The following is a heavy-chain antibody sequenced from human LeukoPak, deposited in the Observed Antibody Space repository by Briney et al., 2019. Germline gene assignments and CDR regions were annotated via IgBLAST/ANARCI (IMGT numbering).Heavy chain of an antibody. CDR2: ISGTVYGATA. V-gene: IGHV3-49*03. J-gene: IGHJ4*02. CDR1: GFTFGDFA. CDR3: TRDLKAGNRGY. D-gene: IGHD6-19*01. Sequence: GGSLRLSCTGSGFTFGDFAVSWFRQAPGKGLEWVGPISGTVYGATAEYAASVKGRFTISRDDSKSIAYLQMNSLKTEDTAVYYCTRDLKAGNRGYWGQGTLVTVSS.